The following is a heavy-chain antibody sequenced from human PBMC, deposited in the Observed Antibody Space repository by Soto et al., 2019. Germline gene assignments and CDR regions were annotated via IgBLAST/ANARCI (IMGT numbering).Heavy chain of an antibody. CDR2: IYYSGST. Sequence: PSETLSLTCTVSGGSISSSSYYWGWIRQPPGKGLEWIGSIYYSGSTYYNPSLKSRVTISVDTSKNQFSLKLSSVTAAGTAVYYCARRGLQVYYYYGMDVWGQGTTVTVSS. CDR1: GGSISSSSYY. D-gene: IGHD4-4*01. J-gene: IGHJ6*02. V-gene: IGHV4-39*01. CDR3: ARRGLQVYYYYGMDV.